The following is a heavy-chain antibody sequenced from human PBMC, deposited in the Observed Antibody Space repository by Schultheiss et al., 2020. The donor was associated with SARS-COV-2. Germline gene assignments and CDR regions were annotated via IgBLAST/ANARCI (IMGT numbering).Heavy chain of an antibody. Sequence: GGSLRLSCAASGFTFDTYAMSWVRQAPGKGLEWVSVIYSGGSTYYADSVKGRFTISRDNSKNTLYLQMNSLRAEDTAVYYCAKAPSIGWDWFDPWGQGTLVTVSS. CDR3: AKAPSIGWDWFDP. D-gene: IGHD6-19*01. J-gene: IGHJ5*02. V-gene: IGHV3-23*03. CDR1: GFTFDTYA. CDR2: IYSGGST.